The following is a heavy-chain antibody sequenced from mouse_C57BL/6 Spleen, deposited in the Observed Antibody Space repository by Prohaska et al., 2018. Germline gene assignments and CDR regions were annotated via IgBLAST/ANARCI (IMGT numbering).Heavy chain of an antibody. Sequence: EVQLLETGGGLVQPGGSRGLSCEGSGFTFSGFWMSWVRQTPGKTLEWIGDINSDGSEINYEPIIKDRFTIVRDNDKSTLYLQRRNVRSEDTATYFCMRYGNYWYFDVWGTGTTVTVSS. CDR2: INSDGSEI. D-gene: IGHD2-1*01. J-gene: IGHJ1*03. V-gene: IGHV11-2*01. CDR1: GFTFSGFW. CDR3: MRYGNYWYFDV.